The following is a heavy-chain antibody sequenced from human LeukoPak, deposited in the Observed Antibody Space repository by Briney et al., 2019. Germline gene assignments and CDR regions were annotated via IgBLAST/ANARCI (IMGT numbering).Heavy chain of an antibody. CDR2: ISWDGGST. D-gene: IGHD5-24*01. V-gene: IGHV3-43*01. Sequence: PGGSLRLSCAASGFTFDDYTMHWVRQAPGKGLEWVSLISWDGGSTYYADSVKGRFTISRDNAKNSLYLQMNSLRAEDTAVYYCARVRATPIRGQGTMVTVSS. J-gene: IGHJ3*02. CDR1: GFTFDDYT. CDR3: ARVRATPI.